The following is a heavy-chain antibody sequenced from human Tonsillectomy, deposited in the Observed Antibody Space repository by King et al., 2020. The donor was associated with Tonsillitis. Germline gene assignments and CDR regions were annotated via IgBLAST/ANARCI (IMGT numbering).Heavy chain of an antibody. CDR3: STNLYFGDH. D-gene: IGHD3-9*01. CDR2: IKSKADGGTT. Sequence: DVQLVESGGALVKPGGSLRLSCAASGLTFSNAWMSWVRQAPGKGLEWLGRIKSKADGGTTDYAAPVKGRFTISRDDSKNTLYLQMNSLQTEDTAVYYCSTNLYFGDHWGQGTLVTVSS. J-gene: IGHJ4*02. CDR1: GLTFSNAW. V-gene: IGHV3-15*02.